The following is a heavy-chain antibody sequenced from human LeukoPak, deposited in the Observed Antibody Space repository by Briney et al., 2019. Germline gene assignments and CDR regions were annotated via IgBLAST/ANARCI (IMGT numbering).Heavy chain of an antibody. CDR1: GDSISSSGYY. J-gene: IGHJ4*02. CDR3: ARLERSGKSSSLHY. Sequence: SETLSLTCSVSGDSISSSGYYWGWIRQPPGKGLEWIGSLYLGETTSYNPSLRGRVTISVDMSKNQFSLKLTSVTAADTAVYYCARLERSGKSSSLHYWGQGILVTVSS. V-gene: IGHV4-39*01. D-gene: IGHD6-6*01. CDR2: LYLGETT.